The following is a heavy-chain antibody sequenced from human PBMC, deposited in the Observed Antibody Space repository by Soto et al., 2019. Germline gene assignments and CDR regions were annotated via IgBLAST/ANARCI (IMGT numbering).Heavy chain of an antibody. CDR3: ARYDTILGSNEIDN. V-gene: IGHV1-18*04. CDR2: ISAHSGNT. J-gene: IGHJ4*02. Sequence: ASVKVSCKASGYNLTNYAITWVRQAPGQGLQWMGWISAHSGNTYYAQSLRGRVTMTTDTSTATAYMELGSLRGDDTAIYYCARYDTILGSNEIDNWGQGTLVTVSS. CDR1: GYNLTNYA. D-gene: IGHD1-26*01.